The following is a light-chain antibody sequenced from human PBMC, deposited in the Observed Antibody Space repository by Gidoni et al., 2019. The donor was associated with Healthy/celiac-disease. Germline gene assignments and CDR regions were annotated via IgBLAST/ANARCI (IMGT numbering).Light chain of an antibody. V-gene: IGKV1-16*01. CDR1: QGIGGY. Sequence: DIQMTQSPSSLSASVGDRVSITCRASQGIGGYLGWFKQKAGHAPKSLIYSTSSLRGGVPSRFSGSGSGTDYTITISDLQPEDFATYYCQQYYSHPRTFGQGTNVEV. CDR2: STS. CDR3: QQYYSHPRT. J-gene: IGKJ1*01.